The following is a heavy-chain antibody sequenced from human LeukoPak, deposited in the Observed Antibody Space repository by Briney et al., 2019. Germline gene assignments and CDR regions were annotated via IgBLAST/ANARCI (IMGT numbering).Heavy chain of an antibody. J-gene: IGHJ3*02. CDR3: ARDYLGANNRKTERDAFDI. CDR1: GFTFSSYS. CDR2: ISNSSSYI. Sequence: GGSLRLSCAASGFTFSSYSMNWVRQAPGKGLEWVSSISNSSSYIYYADSVKGRFTISRDNAKNSLYLQMNSLRAEDTAVYYCARDYLGANNRKTERDAFDIWGQGTMVTVSS. D-gene: IGHD1-14*01. V-gene: IGHV3-21*01.